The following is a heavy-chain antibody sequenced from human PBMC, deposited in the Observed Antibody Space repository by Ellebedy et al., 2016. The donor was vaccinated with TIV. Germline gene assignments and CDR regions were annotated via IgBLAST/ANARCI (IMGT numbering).Heavy chain of an antibody. J-gene: IGHJ4*02. CDR2: IRSKAYGGTT. Sequence: PGGSLRLSCTASGFTFGDSAMSWVRQAPGKGLEWVGFIRSKAYGGTTEYAASVKGRFTISRDDSKSIAYLQMNSLKTEDTAVYYCTRVRRQWPKLPFDYWGQGTLVTVSS. D-gene: IGHD6-19*01. V-gene: IGHV3-49*04. CDR3: TRVRRQWPKLPFDY. CDR1: GFTFGDSA.